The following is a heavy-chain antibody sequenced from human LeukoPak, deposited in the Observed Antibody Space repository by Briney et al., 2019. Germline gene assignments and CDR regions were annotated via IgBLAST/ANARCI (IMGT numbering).Heavy chain of an antibody. CDR3: ASPHQAAMVTWGLDY. V-gene: IGHV3-33*01. CDR1: GFTFSSYG. Sequence: GGSPRLSCAASGFTFSSYGMHWVRQAPGKGLEWVAVIWYDGSNKYYADSVKGRFTISRDNSKNTLYLQMNSLRAEDTAVYYCASPHQAAMVTWGLDYWGQGTLVTVSS. J-gene: IGHJ4*02. CDR2: IWYDGSNK. D-gene: IGHD5-18*01.